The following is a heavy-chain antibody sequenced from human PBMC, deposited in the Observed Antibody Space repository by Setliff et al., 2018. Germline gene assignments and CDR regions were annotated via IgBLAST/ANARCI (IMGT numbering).Heavy chain of an antibody. CDR1: GGSFSGYY. Sequence: SETLSLTCAVYGGSFSGYYWSWIRQPAGKGLEWIGRIHASGSTNYNPSLKSRVTISVDTSKNQFSLKLTSVTAADTAVYYCARAGPTVTFFRVLVISWWDPWGQGSLVTVSS. J-gene: IGHJ5*02. CDR3: ARAGPTVTFFRVLVISWWDP. D-gene: IGHD3-3*01. V-gene: IGHV4-59*10. CDR2: IHASGST.